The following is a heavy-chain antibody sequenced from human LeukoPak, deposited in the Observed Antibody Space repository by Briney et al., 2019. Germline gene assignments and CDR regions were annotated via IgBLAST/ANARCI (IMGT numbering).Heavy chain of an antibody. CDR2: INPSGGST. CDR1: GYTFTSYY. CDR3: ARGWQINSAGGFVDP. D-gene: IGHD1-1*01. V-gene: IGHV1-46*01. J-gene: IGHJ5*02. Sequence: ASVKVSCKASGYTFTSYYMHWVRQAPGQGLEWTGIINPSGGSTSYAQKFQGRVTMTRDTSTSTVYMELSSLRSEDTAVYYCARGWQINSAGGFVDPWGQGTLVTVSS.